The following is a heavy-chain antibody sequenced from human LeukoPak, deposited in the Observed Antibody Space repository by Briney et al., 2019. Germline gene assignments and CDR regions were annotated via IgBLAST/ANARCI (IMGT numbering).Heavy chain of an antibody. CDR2: IYSGGST. J-gene: IGHJ5*02. CDR1: GFTVSSDY. CDR3: ARNRLDP. Sequence: GGSLRLSCAASGFTVSSDYMSWVRQAPGKGLEWVSVIYSGGSTYYADSVKGRFTISRDKSKNTVYLQMNSLRFEDTAMYYCARNRLDPWGQGTLVTVSS. V-gene: IGHV3-53*05.